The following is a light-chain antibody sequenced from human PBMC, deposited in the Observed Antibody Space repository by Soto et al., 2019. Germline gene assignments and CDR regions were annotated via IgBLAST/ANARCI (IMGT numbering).Light chain of an antibody. J-gene: IGKJ4*01. CDR1: QTINSN. CDR2: GAS. Sequence: VVMTQSPATLSVSPGETATLACRASQTINSNLAWYQQQPGQAPRLLIYGASTRATGVPARFSGSGSGTECTLTISSLQSEDVAVYYCQPYNTWLTVGGGTKGEIK. V-gene: IGKV3-15*01. CDR3: QPYNTWLT.